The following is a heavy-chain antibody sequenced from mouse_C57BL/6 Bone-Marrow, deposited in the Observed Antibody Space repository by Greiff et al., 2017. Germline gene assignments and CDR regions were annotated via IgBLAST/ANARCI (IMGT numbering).Heavy chain of an antibody. CDR3: TTSYGNYRY. D-gene: IGHD2-1*01. Sequence: VQLQQSGAELVRPGASVKLSCTASGFNIKDDYMHWVKQRPEQGLEWIGWIDPENGDTEYASKFQGKATITADTSSNTAYLQLSSLTSEDTAVYYCTTSYGNYRYWGQGTTLTVSS. CDR2: IDPENGDT. V-gene: IGHV14-4*01. CDR1: GFNIKDDY. J-gene: IGHJ2*01.